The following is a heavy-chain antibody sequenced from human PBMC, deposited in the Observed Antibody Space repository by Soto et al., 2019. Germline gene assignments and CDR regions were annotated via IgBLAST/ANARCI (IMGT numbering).Heavy chain of an antibody. D-gene: IGHD2-15*01. CDR1: GGSISSYY. Sequence: SETLSLTCTVSGGSISSYYWSWIRQPPGKGLEWIGYIYYSGSTNYNPSLKSRVTISVDTSKNQFSLKLSSVTAADTAVYYCARFDSTLKYCSGGSCYSGFDYWGQGTLVTVSS. V-gene: IGHV4-59*12. CDR3: ARFDSTLKYCSGGSCYSGFDY. CDR2: IYYSGST. J-gene: IGHJ4*02.